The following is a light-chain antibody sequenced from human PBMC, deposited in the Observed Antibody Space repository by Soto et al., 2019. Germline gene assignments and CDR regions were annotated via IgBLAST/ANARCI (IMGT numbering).Light chain of an antibody. V-gene: IGKV3-20*01. CDR3: QQYGSSPRT. Sequence: DIVLTQSPGTLSLSQGERATLSWRASQSVTSSYLAWYQQKPGQAPRLLIYGASSRATGIPDRFSGSGSGTDFTLTISRLEPEYFAVYYCQQYGSSPRTFGQGTKVEIK. CDR2: GAS. CDR1: QSVTSSY. J-gene: IGKJ1*01.